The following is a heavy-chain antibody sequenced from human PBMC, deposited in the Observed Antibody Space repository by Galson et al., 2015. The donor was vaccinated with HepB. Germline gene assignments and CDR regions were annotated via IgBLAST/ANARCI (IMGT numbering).Heavy chain of an antibody. D-gene: IGHD1-14*01. CDR1: GYTFTSYA. Sequence: SVKVSCKASGYTFTSYAIHWVRQAPGQRLEWVGRINVGNGNTEYSQKFQGRVSITRDTSARTAYMELSSLRSEDTAVYYCARFQTTGVYNWFDPWGQGTLVTVS. V-gene: IGHV1-3*01. J-gene: IGHJ5*02. CDR2: INVGNGNT. CDR3: ARFQTTGVYNWFDP.